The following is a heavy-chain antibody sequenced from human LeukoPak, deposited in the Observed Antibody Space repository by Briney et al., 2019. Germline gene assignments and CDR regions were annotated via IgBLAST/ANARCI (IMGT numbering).Heavy chain of an antibody. V-gene: IGHV4-59*01. J-gene: IGHJ4*02. CDR1: GGSISSYY. D-gene: IGHD6-13*01. CDR2: IYYSGST. CDR3: ARASYQVAAGLFDY. Sequence: PSETLSLTCTVFGGSISSYYWSWIRQPLGKGLEWIGYIYYSGSTNYNPSLKSRVTISVDTSKNQFSLKLSSVTAADTAVYYCARASYQVAAGLFDYWGQGTLVTVSS.